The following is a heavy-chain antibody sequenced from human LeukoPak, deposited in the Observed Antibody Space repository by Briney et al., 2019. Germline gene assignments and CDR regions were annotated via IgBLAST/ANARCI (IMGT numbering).Heavy chain of an antibody. V-gene: IGHV1-2*02. J-gene: IGHJ5*01. Sequence: GASVKVSCKASGYTFTGYYMHWVRQAPGQGLEWMGWMNPNSGDTNHAQKFQGRVTLTRDTSISTAYMDLTWLRSDDTAVYYCARVHTDMAYNWFDSWGQGTLVTVSS. D-gene: IGHD5-18*01. CDR1: GYTFTGYY. CDR2: MNPNSGDT. CDR3: ARVHTDMAYNWFDS.